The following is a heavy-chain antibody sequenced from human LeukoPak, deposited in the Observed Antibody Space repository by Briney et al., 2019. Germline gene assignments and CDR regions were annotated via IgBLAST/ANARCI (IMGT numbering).Heavy chain of an antibody. CDR1: GGSFSGYY. V-gene: IGHV4-34*01. J-gene: IGHJ4*02. CDR2: INHSGST. D-gene: IGHD3-3*01. CDR3: AKGFERNYDFWSGYYGDY. Sequence: SETLSLTCAVYGGSFSGYYWSWIRQPPGKGLEWIGEINHSGSTKYTPSLKSRVTISVDTSKNQFSLKLSSVTAADTAVYYCAKGFERNYDFWSGYYGDYWGRGTLVTVSS.